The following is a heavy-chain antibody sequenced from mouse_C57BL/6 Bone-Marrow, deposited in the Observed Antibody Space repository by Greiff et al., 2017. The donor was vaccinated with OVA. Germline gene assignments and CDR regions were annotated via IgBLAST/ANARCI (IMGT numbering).Heavy chain of an antibody. J-gene: IGHJ4*01. CDR3: ARELGLYAMDY. V-gene: IGHV5-12*01. CDR2: ISNGGGST. Sequence: EVQGVESGGGLVQPGGSLKLSCAASGFTFSDYYMYWVRQTPEKRLEWVAYISNGGGSTYYPDTVKGRFTISRDNAKNTLYLQMSRLKSEDTAMYYCARELGLYAMDYWGQGTSVTVSS. CDR1: GFTFSDYY. D-gene: IGHD4-1*01.